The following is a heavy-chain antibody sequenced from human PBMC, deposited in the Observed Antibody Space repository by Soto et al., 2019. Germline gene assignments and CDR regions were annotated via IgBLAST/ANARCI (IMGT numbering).Heavy chain of an antibody. Sequence: QVQLVESGGGLAKPGGSLRLSCVVSGFSFSDSFMSWIRQAPGKGLEWISYIGRHETTIYYADSVKGRFTISRDNTKNSLYLQMDSLRVDDTAVYYCARNRAPTNWFDPWGQGTLVTVSS. J-gene: IGHJ5*02. V-gene: IGHV3-11*01. CDR1: GFSFSDSF. CDR3: ARNRAPTNWFDP. CDR2: IGRHETTI.